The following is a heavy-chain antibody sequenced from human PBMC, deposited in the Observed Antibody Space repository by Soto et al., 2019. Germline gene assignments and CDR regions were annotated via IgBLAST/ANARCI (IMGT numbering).Heavy chain of an antibody. CDR2: ISAYNGNT. Sequence: QVQLVQSGAEVKKPGASVKVSCKASGYTFTSYGITWVRQAPGQGLEWMGWISAYNGNTNYSQKLQGRVTMTTDTSTSTAYMELRSLRSDDTAVYYCARDWVEFSPGAIPPPFCDYWGQGTLVTVSS. J-gene: IGHJ4*02. CDR1: GYTFTSYG. D-gene: IGHD1-26*01. V-gene: IGHV1-18*01. CDR3: ARDWVEFSPGAIPPPFCDY.